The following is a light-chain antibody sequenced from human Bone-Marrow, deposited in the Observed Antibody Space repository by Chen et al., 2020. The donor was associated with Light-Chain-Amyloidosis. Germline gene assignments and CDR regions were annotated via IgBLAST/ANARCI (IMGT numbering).Light chain of an antibody. J-gene: IGLJ2*01. CDR2: RDT. V-gene: IGLV3-25*03. CDR3: QSADSSGTYEVI. Sequence: SYDLTPPPSVSVPPGQTARITCSGDDLPTKYAYWYQQKPGQAPVLVIHRDTERPSGISERFSGSSSGTTATLTISGVQAEDEADYHCQSADSSGTYEVIFGGGTKLTVL. CDR1: DLPTKY.